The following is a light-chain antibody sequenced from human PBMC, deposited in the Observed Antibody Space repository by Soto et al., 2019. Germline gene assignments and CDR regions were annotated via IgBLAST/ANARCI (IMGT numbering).Light chain of an antibody. CDR2: WAS. CDR1: QSVLYSSNNKNY. Sequence: DIVMTQSPDSLAVSLGERATINCKSSQSVLYSSNNKNYLAWYQQKSGQPPKLLIYWASTRESGVPDRFSGSGSGTDFTLTISSLQAEDVAFYYCQQYFSTPYSFGQGTKLEIK. V-gene: IGKV4-1*01. J-gene: IGKJ2*03. CDR3: QQYFSTPYS.